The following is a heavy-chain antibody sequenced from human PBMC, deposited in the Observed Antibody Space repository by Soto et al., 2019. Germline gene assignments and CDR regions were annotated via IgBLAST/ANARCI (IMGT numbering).Heavy chain of an antibody. J-gene: IGHJ4*02. CDR3: ATIAVAGKAIDY. CDR1: GYTFTSYY. D-gene: IGHD6-19*01. Sequence: GASVKVSCKASGYTFTSYYMHWVRQAPGQGLEWMGIINPSGGSTSYAQKFQGRVTMTRDTSTGTVYMELSSLRSEDTAVYYCATIAVAGKAIDYWGQGTLVTVSS. V-gene: IGHV1-46*03. CDR2: INPSGGST.